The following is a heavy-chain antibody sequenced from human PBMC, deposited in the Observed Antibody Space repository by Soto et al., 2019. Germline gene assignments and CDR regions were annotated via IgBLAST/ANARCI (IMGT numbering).Heavy chain of an antibody. J-gene: IGHJ6*02. CDR3: AKDHSSSSMGYYYYYGMDV. V-gene: IGHV3-30*18. CDR1: GFTFSSYG. D-gene: IGHD6-6*01. CDR2: ISYDGSNK. Sequence: QVQLVESGGGVVQPGRSLRLSCAASGFTFSSYGMHWVRQAPGKGLEWVAVISYDGSNKYYADSVKGRFTISRDNSKNTRYLQMNSLRAEDTAVYYCAKDHSSSSMGYYYYYGMDVWGQGTTVTVSS.